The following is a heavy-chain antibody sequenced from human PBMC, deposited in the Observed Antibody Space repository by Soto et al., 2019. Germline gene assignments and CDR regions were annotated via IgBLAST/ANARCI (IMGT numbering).Heavy chain of an antibody. CDR1: GFIFSNNG. D-gene: IGHD3-10*01. J-gene: IGHJ6*02. CDR2: MSYDGSDT. Sequence: QVQLVESGGGVVQPGRSLRLSCVGSGFIFSNNGMHWVRQTPGKGLEWVAFMSYDGSDTFYADSVKGRFTISRDNSKNTLYLQMNSLRVEDTAVYYCARELLYGTGSHDYLYYGMDVWGHGTTVTVSS. CDR3: ARELLYGTGSHDYLYYGMDV. V-gene: IGHV3-33*08.